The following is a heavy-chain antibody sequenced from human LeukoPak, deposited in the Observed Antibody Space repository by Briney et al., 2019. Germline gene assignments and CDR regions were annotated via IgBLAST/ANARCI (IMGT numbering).Heavy chain of an antibody. CDR2: VSSSGRTI. J-gene: IGHJ4*02. D-gene: IGHD3-3*01. CDR3: ARGGYYGSGRYYFDS. V-gene: IGHV3-48*03. CDR1: GFTFSSYE. Sequence: GGSLRLSCAAAGFTFSSYEMNWVRQAPGKGLEWVSYVSSSGRTIYYADSVKGRFTISRDNAQNSLYLQMNSLRAEDTAVYYCARGGYYGSGRYYFDSWGQGTLVTVSS.